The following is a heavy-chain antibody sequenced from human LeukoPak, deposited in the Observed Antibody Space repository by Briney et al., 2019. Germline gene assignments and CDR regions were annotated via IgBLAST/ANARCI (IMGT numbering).Heavy chain of an antibody. V-gene: IGHV3-11*01. CDR3: ARDTRTLGYYYYMDV. Sequence: PGGSLRLSCAASGFTFSDYYMSWVRQAPGKGLEWVSYISSSGSTIYYADPVKGRFTISRDNAKNSLYLQMNSLRAEDTAVYYCARDTRTLGYYYYMDVWGKGTTVTVSS. CDR1: GFTFSDYY. CDR2: ISSSGSTI. J-gene: IGHJ6*03. D-gene: IGHD1-1*01.